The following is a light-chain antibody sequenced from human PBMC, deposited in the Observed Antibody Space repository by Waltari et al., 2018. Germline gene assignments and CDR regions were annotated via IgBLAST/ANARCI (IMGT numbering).Light chain of an antibody. Sequence: DIRLTQSPSFLSASVGDKVTITCRASQGIGSHLSWYQQDPGKAPKLLIDAASTLQGGVPSRFSGSGSGTEFALTISGLQPEDFATYFCLHLNSYPYTFGGGTKVDIK. V-gene: IGKV1-9*01. CDR1: QGIGSH. CDR3: LHLNSYPYT. J-gene: IGKJ4*01. CDR2: AAS.